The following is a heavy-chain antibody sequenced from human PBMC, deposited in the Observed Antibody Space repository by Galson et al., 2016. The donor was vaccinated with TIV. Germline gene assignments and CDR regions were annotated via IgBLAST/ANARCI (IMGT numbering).Heavy chain of an antibody. CDR1: GYRFSSYW. CDR3: ARHSRYSDSSGYHYFDS. CDR2: IFPDDSGT. J-gene: IGHJ4*02. V-gene: IGHV5-51*01. Sequence: QSGAEVKKPGESLKISRKGSGYRFSSYWIGWVRQRPGKGLEWLGIIFPDDSGTRYSPSLEGQVTFSADKSIRTAYLQWSSLKASDTAIYYCARHSRYSDSSGYHYFDSWGQGTMVTVSS. D-gene: IGHD3-22*01.